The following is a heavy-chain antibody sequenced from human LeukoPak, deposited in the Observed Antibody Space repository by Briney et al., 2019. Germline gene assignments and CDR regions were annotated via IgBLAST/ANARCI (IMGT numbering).Heavy chain of an antibody. CDR1: GHTFTGYY. Sequence: SVKVSCKASGHTFTGYYMHWVRQAPGQGLEWMGWINPNSGGTKYAQKFQGRATMTGDTSISTAYMELSRLTSDDTAVYYCARSPISYYYYYMDVWGKGTTVTISS. CDR3: ARSPISYYYYYMDV. D-gene: IGHD3-3*02. CDR2: INPNSGGT. V-gene: IGHV1-2*02. J-gene: IGHJ6*03.